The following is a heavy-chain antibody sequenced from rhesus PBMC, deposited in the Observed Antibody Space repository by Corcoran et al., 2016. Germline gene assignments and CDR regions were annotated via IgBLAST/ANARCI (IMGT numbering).Heavy chain of an antibody. CDR2: IYGGGGAT. D-gene: IGHD2-33*01. CDR3: WLDQFDI. J-gene: IGHJ5-1*01. V-gene: IGHV4-106*01. CDR1: GGSISDSYF. Sequence: QVQLQESGPGLVKPSETLSLICAVSGGSISDSYFWRWVRQPPGKGLEWIGYIYGGGGATSYTTSLKNRVTISRDTSKTHLSLKLTSVTAADTAVYYCWLDQFDIWGAGVLVTVSS.